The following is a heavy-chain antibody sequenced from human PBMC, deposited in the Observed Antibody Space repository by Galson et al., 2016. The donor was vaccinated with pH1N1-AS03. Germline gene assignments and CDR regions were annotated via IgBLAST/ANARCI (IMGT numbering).Heavy chain of an antibody. CDR2: ISISGNYT. V-gene: IGHV3-23*01. J-gene: IGHJ3*02. CDR3: IKGGAASADFFDI. CDR1: GFTLRSYA. D-gene: IGHD3/OR15-3a*01. Sequence: SLRLSCAASGFTLRSYAMTWVRQAPGKGLEWVSAISISGNYTYYAASVKGRFTISRDGSKNTLYLQMNGLRGEDTALYYCIKGGAASADFFDIWGQGTMVTVSS.